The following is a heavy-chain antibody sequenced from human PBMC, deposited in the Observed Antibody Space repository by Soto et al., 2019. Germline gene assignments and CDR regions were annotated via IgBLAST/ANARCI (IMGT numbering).Heavy chain of an antibody. V-gene: IGHV4-39*01. D-gene: IGHD2-15*01. CDR2: IYYSGST. J-gene: IGHJ4*02. CDR3: AGVVGATPCFFDY. CDR1: GGSISSSSYY. Sequence: PSETLSLTCTVSGGSISSSSYYWGWIRQPPGKGLEWIGSIYYSGSTYYNPSLKSRVTISVDTSKNQFSLKLSSVTAADTAVYYCAGVVGATPCFFDYWGQRTLVTDSS.